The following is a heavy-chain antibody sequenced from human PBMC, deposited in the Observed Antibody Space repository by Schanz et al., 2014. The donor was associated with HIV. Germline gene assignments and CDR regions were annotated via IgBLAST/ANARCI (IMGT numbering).Heavy chain of an antibody. V-gene: IGHV3-74*01. J-gene: IGHJ4*02. CDR3: ARDSAAARY. D-gene: IGHD6-13*01. Sequence: EVQLVESGGGLVQPGGSLTLSCAASGFSFSDYWMHWVRQVPGKGLLWVSRMNNDVSSRLYADSVKGRFTISRDNAKNSLYLHMNSLRDEDTAVYYCARDSAAARYWGQGTLVTVSS. CDR1: GFSFSDYW. CDR2: MNNDVSSR.